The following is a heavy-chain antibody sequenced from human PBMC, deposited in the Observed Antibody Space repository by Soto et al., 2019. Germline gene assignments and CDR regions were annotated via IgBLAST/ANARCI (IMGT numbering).Heavy chain of an antibody. J-gene: IGHJ4*02. Sequence: GESLKISCKASGYRFSTYWIGWVRQRPGKGPEWMAIIYPGDSDTRENPSFQGQVTISADKSSNTVHLQWRSLKASDTAIYYCARLGGIVDAGTWIQWGQGTPVTVSS. CDR3: ARLGGIVDAGTWIQ. D-gene: IGHD1-26*01. CDR1: GYRFSTYW. CDR2: IYPGDSDT. V-gene: IGHV5-51*01.